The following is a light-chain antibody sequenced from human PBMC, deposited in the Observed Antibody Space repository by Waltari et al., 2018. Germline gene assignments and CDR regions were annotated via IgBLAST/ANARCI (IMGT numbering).Light chain of an antibody. CDR3: QSVDVTALP. CDR1: LLPKQF. V-gene: IGLV3-25*03. CDR2: KDT. J-gene: IGLJ2*01. Sequence: SYELTQPPSVSVSPGQTATITCSGDLLPKQFAYWYQQSPGQAPFLLIYKDTERASGIPERFSGSTSGTTVTLTIAGVQAEDEADYFCQSVDVTALPFGGGTRLTVL.